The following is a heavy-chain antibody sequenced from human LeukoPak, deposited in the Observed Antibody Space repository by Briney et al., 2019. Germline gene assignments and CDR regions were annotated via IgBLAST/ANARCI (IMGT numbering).Heavy chain of an antibody. Sequence: PGGSLRLSXTASGFTFSSYSMNWVRQAPGKGLEWVSYISSSTSTIYYTDSVKGRFTISRDNAKNSLYLQMDSLRAEDTAVYYCAKDRGGFTHYFDFWGQGIPVTVSS. V-gene: IGHV3-48*01. CDR3: AKDRGGFTHYFDF. D-gene: IGHD3-10*01. CDR1: GFTFSSYS. J-gene: IGHJ4*02. CDR2: ISSSTSTI.